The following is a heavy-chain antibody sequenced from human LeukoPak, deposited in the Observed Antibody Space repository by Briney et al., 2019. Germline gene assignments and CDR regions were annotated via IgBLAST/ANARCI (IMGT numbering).Heavy chain of an antibody. J-gene: IGHJ3*02. CDR3: ARVGHEDAFDI. V-gene: IGHV3-48*03. CDR2: IRSSGSTI. Sequence: GGSLRLSCAASGFTFSSYEMNWVRQAPGKGLEWVSYIRSSGSTIHYADSVKGRFTISRDNAKNSLYLQMNSLRAEDTAVYYCARVGHEDAFDIWGQGTMVTVSS. CDR1: GFTFSSYE.